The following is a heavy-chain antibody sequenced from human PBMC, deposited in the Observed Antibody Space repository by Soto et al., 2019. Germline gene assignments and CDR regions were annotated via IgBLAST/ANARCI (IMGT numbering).Heavy chain of an antibody. CDR3: ARYRVVPAVPGWFDP. J-gene: IGHJ5*02. Sequence: SETLSLTCTVSGGSISSGDYYWSWIRQPPGKGLEWIGYIYYSGSTYYNPSLKSRVTISVDTSKNQFSLKLSSVTAADTAVYYCARYRVVPAVPGWFDPWGQGTLVTVSS. V-gene: IGHV4-30-4*01. D-gene: IGHD2-2*01. CDR1: GGSISSGDYY. CDR2: IYYSGST.